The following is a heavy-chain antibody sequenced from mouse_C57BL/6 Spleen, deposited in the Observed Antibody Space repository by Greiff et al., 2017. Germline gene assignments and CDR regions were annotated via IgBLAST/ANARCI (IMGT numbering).Heavy chain of an antibody. CDR3: ARATYYSNYAYAMDY. V-gene: IGHV1-76*01. Sequence: QVQLQQSGAELVRPGASVKLSCKASGYTFTDYYINWVKQRPGQGLEWIARIYPGSGNTYYNEKFKGKATLTAEKSSSTAYMQLSSLTSEDSAVYFCARATYYSNYAYAMDYWGQGTSVTVSS. J-gene: IGHJ4*01. CDR1: GYTFTDYY. D-gene: IGHD2-5*01. CDR2: IYPGSGNT.